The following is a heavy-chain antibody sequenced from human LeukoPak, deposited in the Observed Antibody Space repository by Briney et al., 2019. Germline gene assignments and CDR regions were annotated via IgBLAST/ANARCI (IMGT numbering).Heavy chain of an antibody. CDR1: GFTFSSYS. J-gene: IGHJ6*04. D-gene: IGHD3-16*02. Sequence: PGGSLRLSCAASGFTFSSYSMNWVRQAPGKGLEWVSSISSSGSYIYYADSVKGRFTISRDNAKNSLYLQMNSLRAEDTAVYYCARDLSYDYVWGSYRALGVWGKGTTVTVSS. CDR2: ISSSGSYI. CDR3: ARDLSYDYVWGSYRALGV. V-gene: IGHV3-21*01.